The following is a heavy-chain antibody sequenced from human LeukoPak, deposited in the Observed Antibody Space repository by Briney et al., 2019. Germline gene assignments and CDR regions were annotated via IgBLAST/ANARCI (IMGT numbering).Heavy chain of an antibody. Sequence: SHTLSLICAVSGGSISSSGYPWSWIRQPPGKGLERIWYIYRSGSTYYNPSLKSRVTISVDRSKNQFSLKLSSVTAADTAVYYCARSRGYSGYDAFDYWGQGTLVTVSS. CDR1: GGSISSSGYP. CDR3: ARSRGYSGYDAFDY. D-gene: IGHD5-12*01. CDR2: IYRSGST. V-gene: IGHV4-30-2*01. J-gene: IGHJ4*02.